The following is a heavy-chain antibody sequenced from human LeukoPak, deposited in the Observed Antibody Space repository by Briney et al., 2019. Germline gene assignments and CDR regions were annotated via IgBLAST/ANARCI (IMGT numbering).Heavy chain of an antibody. CDR1: GFTFSSYA. CDR2: ISSSGSTI. Sequence: GSLRLSCAASGFTFSSYAMSWVRQAPGKGLEWVSDISSSGSTIYYADSVKGRFTISRDNAKNSLYLQMNSLRAEDTAVYYCAELGITMIGGVWGKGTTVTISS. D-gene: IGHD3-10*02. V-gene: IGHV3-48*04. J-gene: IGHJ6*04. CDR3: AELGITMIGGV.